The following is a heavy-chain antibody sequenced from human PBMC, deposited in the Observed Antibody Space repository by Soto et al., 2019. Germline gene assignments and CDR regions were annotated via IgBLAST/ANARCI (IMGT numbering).Heavy chain of an antibody. V-gene: IGHV4-39*01. CDR3: VSGFGELPQTY. Sequence: QLQLQESGPGLVKPSETLSLTCTVSGGSISSSSYYWGWIRQPPGKGLEWIGSIYYSGSTYYNPSLKSRVTISVDTSKNQFSLKLSSVTAADTAVYYCVSGFGELPQTYWGQGTLVTVSS. CDR1: GGSISSSSYY. J-gene: IGHJ4*02. CDR2: IYYSGST. D-gene: IGHD3-10*01.